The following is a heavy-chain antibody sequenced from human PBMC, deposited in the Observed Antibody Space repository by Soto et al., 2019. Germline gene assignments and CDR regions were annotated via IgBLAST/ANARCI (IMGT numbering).Heavy chain of an antibody. D-gene: IGHD6-19*01. CDR2: INGEGTIT. V-gene: IGHV3-74*01. Sequence: GGSLRLSCAASGFTFRNYAMDWVRQAPGKGLEWVSRINGEGTITSYADSVKGRFTISRDNAKNTLYLQMNSLRAEDAAVYYCTRGGAVAAVDIWGQGTMVTVSS. CDR1: GFTFRNYA. CDR3: TRGGAVAAVDI. J-gene: IGHJ3*02.